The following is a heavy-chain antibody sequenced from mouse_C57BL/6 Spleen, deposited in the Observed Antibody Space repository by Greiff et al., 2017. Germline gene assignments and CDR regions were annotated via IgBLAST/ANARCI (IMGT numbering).Heavy chain of an antibody. Sequence: QVQLQQSGPELVKPGASVKLSCKASGYTFTSYDINWVKQRPGQGLEWIGWIYPRDGSTKYNEKFKGKATLTVDTSSSTAYMELHSLTSEDSAVYFCARRGDYDGDAYWGQGTLVTVSA. J-gene: IGHJ3*01. V-gene: IGHV1-85*01. CDR2: IYPRDGST. CDR3: ARRGDYDGDAY. CDR1: GYTFTSYD. D-gene: IGHD2-4*01.